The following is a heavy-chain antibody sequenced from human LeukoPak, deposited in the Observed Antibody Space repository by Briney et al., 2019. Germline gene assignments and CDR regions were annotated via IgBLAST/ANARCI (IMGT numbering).Heavy chain of an antibody. CDR1: GGSFSGYY. J-gene: IGHJ2*01. D-gene: IGHD3-16*01. V-gene: IGHV4-34*01. Sequence: PSETLSLTCAVYGGSFSGYYWSWIRQPPGKGLEWIGEINHSGSTNYNPSLKSRVTISVDPSKNQFSLKLSSVTAADTPVYYCARLKLGAYFDLWGRGTLVTVSS. CDR2: INHSGST. CDR3: ARLKLGAYFDL.